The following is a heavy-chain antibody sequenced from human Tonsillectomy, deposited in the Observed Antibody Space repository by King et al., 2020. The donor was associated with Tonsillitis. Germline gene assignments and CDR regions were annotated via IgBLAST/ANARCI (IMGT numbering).Heavy chain of an antibody. D-gene: IGHD3-22*01. CDR2: IYYIGST. CDR3: ARSDYYYNGRYYYYYMDV. Sequence: VQLQESGPGLVKPSETLSLTCTVSGGSISPFYWSWIRQPPGKGLEWIGYIYYIGSTNYNPSLKSRVTISEDTSKNQFSLRLSSVTAADTAVYYCARSDYYYNGRYYYYYMDVWGKGTTVTVS. J-gene: IGHJ6*03. CDR1: GGSISPFY. V-gene: IGHV4-59*08.